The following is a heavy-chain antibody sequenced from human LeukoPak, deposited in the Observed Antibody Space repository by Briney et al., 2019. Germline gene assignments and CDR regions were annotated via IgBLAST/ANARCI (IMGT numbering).Heavy chain of an antibody. CDR3: AHRRDVTSFSARPGYAAFDI. D-gene: IGHD2-8*01. CDR2: IYWNDDK. CDR1: GFSLSTSGVG. Sequence: GPTLVNPTQTLTLTCTFSGFSLSTSGVGVGWIRQPPGKALEWLALIYWNDDKRYSPSLKTRLTITKNTSKNQMVLTMPNMAPVDTATYYCAHRRDVTSFSARPGYAAFDIWGQGTMVTVSS. V-gene: IGHV2-5*01. J-gene: IGHJ3*02.